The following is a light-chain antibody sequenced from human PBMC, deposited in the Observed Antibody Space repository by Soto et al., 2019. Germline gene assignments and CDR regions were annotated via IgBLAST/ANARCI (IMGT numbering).Light chain of an antibody. V-gene: IGKV1-39*01. CDR1: QSRTTF. Sequence: DIQMTQSPTSLPASVGDRVSITCRASQSRTTFLTWYQQKPGKAPKFLISGASSLQRGVPSRFRGSGTGTDFTLTISNLQPEDFATYYCQQSYTTPYTFGQGTKV. CDR3: QQSYTTPYT. J-gene: IGKJ2*01. CDR2: GAS.